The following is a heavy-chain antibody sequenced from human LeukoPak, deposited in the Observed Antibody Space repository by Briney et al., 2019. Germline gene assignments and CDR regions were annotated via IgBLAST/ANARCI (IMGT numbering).Heavy chain of an antibody. J-gene: IGHJ5*02. CDR2: IYTSGST. V-gene: IGHV4-4*09. CDR1: GGSISSYY. Sequence: SETLSLTCTVPGGSISSYYWSWIRQPPGKGLEWIGYIYTSGSTNYNPSLKSRVTISVDTSKNQFSLKLSSVTAADTAVYYCARTRLQGNWFDPWGQGTLVTVSS. D-gene: IGHD4-11*01. CDR3: ARTRLQGNWFDP.